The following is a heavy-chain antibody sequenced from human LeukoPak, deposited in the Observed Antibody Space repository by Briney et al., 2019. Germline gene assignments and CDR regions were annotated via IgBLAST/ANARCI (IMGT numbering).Heavy chain of an antibody. CDR3: ATRRANYYDSSGLVY. V-gene: IGHV1-24*01. Sequence: ASVKVSCKVSGYTLTELSMHWVRQAPGKGLERMGGFDPEDGETIYAQKFQGRVTMTEDTSTDTAYMELSSLRSEDTAVYYCATRRANYYDSSGLVYWGQGTLVTVSS. J-gene: IGHJ4*02. CDR1: GYTLTELS. D-gene: IGHD3-22*01. CDR2: FDPEDGET.